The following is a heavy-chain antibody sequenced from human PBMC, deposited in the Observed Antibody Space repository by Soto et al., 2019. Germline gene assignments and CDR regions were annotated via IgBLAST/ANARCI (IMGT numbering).Heavy chain of an antibody. CDR1: GYSFTSYW. J-gene: IGHJ4*02. V-gene: IGHV5-10-1*01. D-gene: IGHD6-13*01. CDR2: IDPSDSYT. Sequence: EVQLVQSGAEVKKPGESLRISCKGSGYSFTSYWISWVRQMPGKGLEWMGRIDPSDSYTNYSPSFQGHVTISADKSISTADPQWGSLKASDTAMYYCARLQAAAGDNDLTFDYWGQGTLVTVSS. CDR3: ARLQAAAGDNDLTFDY.